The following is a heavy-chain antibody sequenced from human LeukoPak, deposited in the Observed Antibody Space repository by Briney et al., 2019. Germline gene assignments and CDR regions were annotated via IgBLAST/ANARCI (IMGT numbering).Heavy chain of an antibody. V-gene: IGHV3-21*01. CDR2: ISSVSSYI. CDR3: ARDPAAGGYFDY. D-gene: IGHD6-13*01. Sequence: GGSLRLSCAASGFTFSSYGMSWVRQAPGKGLEWVSSISSVSSYIYYADSVKGRFTISRDNSKNTLYLQMNSLRAEDTAVYYCARDPAAGGYFDYWGQGTLVTVSS. CDR1: GFTFSSYG. J-gene: IGHJ4*02.